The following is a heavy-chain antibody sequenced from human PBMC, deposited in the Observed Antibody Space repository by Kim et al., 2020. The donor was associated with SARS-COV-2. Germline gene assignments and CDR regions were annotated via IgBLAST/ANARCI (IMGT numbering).Heavy chain of an antibody. CDR3: AKNGFGVNY. V-gene: IGHV3-23*01. D-gene: IGHD3-10*01. CDR2: GST. J-gene: IGHJ4*02. Sequence: GSTYYADPGKGRFTTSRDNSKNTLYLQMNSLRAEDTAVYYCAKNGFGVNYWGQGTLVTVSS.